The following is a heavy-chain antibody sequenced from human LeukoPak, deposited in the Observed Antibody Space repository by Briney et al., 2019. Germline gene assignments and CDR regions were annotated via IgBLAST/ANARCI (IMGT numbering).Heavy chain of an antibody. CDR3: ARGHTGLEV. J-gene: IGHJ6*02. Sequence: NPGGSLRLSCAASGLTLSDYYMSWIRQTPGKGLEWVSYIDRSGSSIYYADSVRGRFTVSRDNAKNSLFLQMNNLRAEDTALYYCARGHTGLEVWGQGTTVTVSS. V-gene: IGHV3-11*01. CDR2: IDRSGSSI. CDR1: GLTLSDYY.